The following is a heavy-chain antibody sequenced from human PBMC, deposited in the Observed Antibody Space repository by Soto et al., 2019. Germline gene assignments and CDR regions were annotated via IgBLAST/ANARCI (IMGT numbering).Heavy chain of an antibody. CDR1: GGSISSGGYY. D-gene: IGHD3-22*01. CDR2: IYYSGST. Sequence: PSETLSLTCTVSGGSISSGGYYWSWIRQHPGKGLEWIGYIYYSGSTYYNPSLKSRVTISVDTSKNQFYLKLRSVTAADTSMYYCARGGTYYYDSSAYPPDYWGQGTLVTVSS. CDR3: ARGGTYYYDSSAYPPDY. V-gene: IGHV4-31*03. J-gene: IGHJ4*02.